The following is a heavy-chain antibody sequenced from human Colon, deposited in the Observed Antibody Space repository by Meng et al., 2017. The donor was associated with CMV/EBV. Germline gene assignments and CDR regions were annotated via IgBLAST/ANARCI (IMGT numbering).Heavy chain of an antibody. CDR1: GFSVSSDY. CDR3: ARKASHFYYGIDV. V-gene: IGHV3-53*01. J-gene: IGHJ6*02. Sequence: GGSLRLSCAASGFSVSSDYMSWVRQAPGQGLEWVATIFGDHNTYYADSVKGRFTIFRDDPKNTVSLEMNSLRAEDTAMYYCARKASHFYYGIDVWGQGTTVTVSS. CDR2: IFGDHNT.